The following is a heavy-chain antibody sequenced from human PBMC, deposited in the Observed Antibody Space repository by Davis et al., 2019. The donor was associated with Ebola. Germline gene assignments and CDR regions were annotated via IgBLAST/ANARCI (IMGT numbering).Heavy chain of an antibody. CDR3: ARTGIASYGGNSGFDY. V-gene: IGHV5-51*01. Sequence: GESLKISCKGSGYSFTSYWIGWVRQMPGEGLEWMGIIYPGYSDTRYSPSFQGQVTISADKSISTAYLQWSSLKALDTAMYYCARTGIASYGGNSGFDYWGQGTLVTVSP. CDR1: GYSFTSYW. D-gene: IGHD4-23*01. CDR2: IYPGYSDT. J-gene: IGHJ4*02.